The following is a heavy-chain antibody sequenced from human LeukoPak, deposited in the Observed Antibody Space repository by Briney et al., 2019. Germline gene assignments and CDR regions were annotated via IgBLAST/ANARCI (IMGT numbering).Heavy chain of an antibody. CDR3: AEASIAGAIGVLDY. CDR1: GFTFNNYW. V-gene: IGHV3-7*01. J-gene: IGHJ4*02. D-gene: IGHD1-26*01. CDR2: INQDGSGK. Sequence: GGSLRLSCAAFGFTFNNYWMSWVRQAPGKGLEWVANINQDGSGKHYVDSVKGRFTISRDNAKNSLYLQMNSLRAEDTAVYFCAEASIAGAIGVLDYWGQGTLVTVSS.